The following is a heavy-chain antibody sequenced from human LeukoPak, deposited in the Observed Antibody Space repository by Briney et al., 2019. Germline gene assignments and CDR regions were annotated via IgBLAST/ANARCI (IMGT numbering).Heavy chain of an antibody. V-gene: IGHV3-30*18. CDR2: ISYDGSNK. CDR1: GFTFSNYG. CDR3: AKDSHGSFDY. D-gene: IGHD3-10*01. Sequence: GGSLRLSCAASGFTFSNYGMHWVRQAPGKGRGWVAVISYDGSNKYYEDSVKGRFTISRDNSKNPLYLQMNSLRAEDTAVYYCAKDSHGSFDYWGQGTLVTVSS. J-gene: IGHJ4*02.